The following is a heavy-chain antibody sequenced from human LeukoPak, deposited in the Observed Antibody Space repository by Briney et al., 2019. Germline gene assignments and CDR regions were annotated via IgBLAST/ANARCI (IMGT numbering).Heavy chain of an antibody. CDR1: GFTFNSFS. CDR2: ISSSGNTI. J-gene: IGHJ4*02. Sequence: GGSLRLSCAASGFTFNSFSMDWVRQVPGKGLEWVSYISSSGNTIYYADSVKGRFTISRDNANNLLYLQMSGLRAEDTAVYYCARVGALGSLGYWGQGILVAVSS. D-gene: IGHD1-26*01. CDR3: ARVGALGSLGY. V-gene: IGHV3-48*04.